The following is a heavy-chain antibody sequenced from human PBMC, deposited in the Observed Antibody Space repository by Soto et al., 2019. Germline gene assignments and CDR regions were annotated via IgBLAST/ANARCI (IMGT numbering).Heavy chain of an antibody. J-gene: IGHJ4*02. Sequence: QVQLVQSGAEVKKPGSSVKVSCKASGGTFSSYTISWVRQAPGQGLEWMGRIIPILGIANYAQKFQGRVTITADKFTSTAYMELSSLRSEDTAVYYCARDGATYCGGDCYSFDYWGQGTLVTVSS. CDR1: GGTFSSYT. CDR3: ARDGATYCGGDCYSFDY. CDR2: IIPILGIA. D-gene: IGHD2-21*02. V-gene: IGHV1-69*08.